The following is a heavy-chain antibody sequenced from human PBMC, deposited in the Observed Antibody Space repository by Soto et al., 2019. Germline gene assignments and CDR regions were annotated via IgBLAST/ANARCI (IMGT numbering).Heavy chain of an antibody. Sequence: EVQLLESGGGLVQPGGSLRLSCAASGFTFSSYAMSWVRQAPGKGLEWVSAISGSGGSTYYADSVKGRFTISRDNSKNTLHLQMNSLRAEDTAVYYCAKDFLYDDAFDIWGQGTMVTVSS. CDR1: GFTFSSYA. D-gene: IGHD2-2*02. V-gene: IGHV3-23*01. J-gene: IGHJ3*02. CDR3: AKDFLYDDAFDI. CDR2: ISGSGGST.